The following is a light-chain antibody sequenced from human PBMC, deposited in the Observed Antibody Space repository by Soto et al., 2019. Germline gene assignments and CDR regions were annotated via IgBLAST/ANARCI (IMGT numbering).Light chain of an antibody. Sequence: QSVLTQPPSVSAAPGQTVTISCSGSSSNIGNNEISWYQQLPGTAPQLLMFDNKRRPSGIPDRFSGSKSGTSATLDITGLQTGDEADYYCAAWDDNLVVFGGGTKLTVL. CDR1: SSNIGNNE. J-gene: IGLJ2*01. V-gene: IGLV1-51*01. CDR3: AAWDDNLVV. CDR2: DNK.